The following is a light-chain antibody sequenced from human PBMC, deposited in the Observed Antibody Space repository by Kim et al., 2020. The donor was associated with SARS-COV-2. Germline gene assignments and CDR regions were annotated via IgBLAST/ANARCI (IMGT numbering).Light chain of an antibody. CDR1: QSVSNN. CDR2: AAS. J-gene: IGKJ4*01. CDR3: QQYNNWPPLT. V-gene: IGKV3D-15*01. Sequence: SPGERPPPSGRASQSVSNNLAWYQQKPGQAPRLLIYAASIRATGIPARFSGSGSGTDFTLTISSLQSEDFAVYYCQQYNNWPPLTFGGGTKVDIK.